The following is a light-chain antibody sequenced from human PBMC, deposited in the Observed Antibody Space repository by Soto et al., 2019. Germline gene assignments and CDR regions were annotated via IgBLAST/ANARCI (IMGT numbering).Light chain of an antibody. CDR1: QSIRSHY. J-gene: IGKJ1*01. V-gene: IGKV3-20*01. Sequence: EIVLTQSPGTLSLSPGERATLSCRASQSIRSHYLAWYQQKPGQAPGLLISGAHNRAPGIPDRFSGSESGTDFTLRISRLEPEDFAVYYCQQYGDSRWTFGQGTKVDIK. CDR2: GAH. CDR3: QQYGDSRWT.